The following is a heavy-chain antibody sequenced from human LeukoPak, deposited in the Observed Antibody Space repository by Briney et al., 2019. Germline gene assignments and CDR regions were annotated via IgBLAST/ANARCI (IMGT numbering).Heavy chain of an antibody. CDR3: AKLLMAMVRGVDIDC. V-gene: IGHV3-23*01. D-gene: IGHD3-10*01. CDR1: GFTFSSYD. CDR2: ITGSGGTT. Sequence: PGGSLRLSCAASGFTFSSYDMSWVRQAPGKGLEWVSAITGSGGTTYYADSVKGRFTISRDNYKNTLYLKINSLRAEDTAVYYCAKLLMAMVRGVDIDCWGQGTLVTVSS. J-gene: IGHJ4*02.